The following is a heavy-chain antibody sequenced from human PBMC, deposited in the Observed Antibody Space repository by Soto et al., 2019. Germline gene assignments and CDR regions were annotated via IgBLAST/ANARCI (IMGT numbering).Heavy chain of an antibody. Sequence: SLRLSCAASGFTFSSYAMHWVRQAPGKGLEWVAVISYDGSNKYYADSVKGRFTISRDNSKNTLYLQMNSLRAEDTAVYYCAREELPRRLPAAPLGHWGQGTLVTVSS. J-gene: IGHJ5*02. D-gene: IGHD2-2*01. CDR3: AREELPRRLPAAPLGH. CDR2: ISYDGSNK. CDR1: GFTFSSYA. V-gene: IGHV3-30-3*01.